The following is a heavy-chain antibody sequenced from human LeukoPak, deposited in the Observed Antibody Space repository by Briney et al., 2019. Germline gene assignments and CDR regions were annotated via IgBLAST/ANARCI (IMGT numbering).Heavy chain of an antibody. CDR2: IIPIFGTA. V-gene: IGHV1-69*13. Sequence: ASVKVSCKASGYTFTSYGISWVRQAPGQGLEWMGGIIPIFGTANYAQKFQGRVTITADESTSTAYMELSSLRSEDTAVYYVARGGRYCSGTSCYSPWVDYWGQGTLVTVSS. D-gene: IGHD2-2*01. J-gene: IGHJ4*02. CDR1: GYTFTSYG. CDR3: ARGGRYCSGTSCYSPWVDY.